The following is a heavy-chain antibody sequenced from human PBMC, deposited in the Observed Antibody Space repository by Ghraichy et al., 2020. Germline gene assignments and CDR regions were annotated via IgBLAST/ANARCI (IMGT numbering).Heavy chain of an antibody. J-gene: IGHJ4*02. CDR1: GFTFNNYY. CDR3: GRGGYLYGSNPVDY. D-gene: IGHD5-18*01. V-gene: IGHV3-7*04. Sequence: GESLHISCAASGFTFNNYYMTWVRQAPGKGLEWVANIKQDGSERYYVDSVKGRFTISRDNAKDSVYLQMSSLRAEDTAVYFCGRGGYLYGSNPVDYWGQGTQVTVSS. CDR2: IKQDGSER.